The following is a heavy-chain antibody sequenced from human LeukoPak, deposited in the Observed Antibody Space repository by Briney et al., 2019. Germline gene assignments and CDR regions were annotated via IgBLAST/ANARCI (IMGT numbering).Heavy chain of an antibody. CDR1: GYTFSSYD. V-gene: IGHV1-8*01. CDR3: ARAPYCPTDCYYYFDY. CDR2: MNPISGNT. J-gene: IGHJ4*02. Sequence: GASVKVSCKPSGYTFSSYDINWVRQAPGQGLEWMGWMNPISGNTGYAQKFQGRVTMTRDTSISTAYMELSSLRSEDTAVYYCARAPYCPTDCYYYFDYWGQGTLVTVSS. D-gene: IGHD2-21*02.